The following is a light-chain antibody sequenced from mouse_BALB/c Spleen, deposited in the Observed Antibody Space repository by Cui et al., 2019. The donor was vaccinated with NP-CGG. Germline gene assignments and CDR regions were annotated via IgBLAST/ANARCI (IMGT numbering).Light chain of an antibody. CDR3: ALWYSNHWV. V-gene: IGLV1*01. J-gene: IGLJ1*01. CDR2: GTN. CDR1: TEAVTTSNY. Sequence: QAVATQESALNTSPGETVTLTCRSSTEAVTTSNYANWVQEKPDHLFTGLIGGTNNRVPGVPARFSGSLIGDKAALTITGAQTEDEAIYFCALWYSNHWVFGGGTKLTVL.